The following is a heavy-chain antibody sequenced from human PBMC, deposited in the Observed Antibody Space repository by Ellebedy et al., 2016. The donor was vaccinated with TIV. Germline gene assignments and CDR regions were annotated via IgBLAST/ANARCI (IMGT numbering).Heavy chain of an antibody. CDR2: INPNSGGT. J-gene: IGHJ4*02. V-gene: IGHV1-2*02. Sequence: ASVKVSCXASGYTFTGYYMHWVRQAPGQGLEWMGWINPNSGGTNYAQKFQGRVTMTRDTSISTAYMELSRLRSDDTAVYYCASRGYSGYVYFDYWGQGTLVTVSS. CDR1: GYTFTGYY. D-gene: IGHD5-12*01. CDR3: ASRGYSGYVYFDY.